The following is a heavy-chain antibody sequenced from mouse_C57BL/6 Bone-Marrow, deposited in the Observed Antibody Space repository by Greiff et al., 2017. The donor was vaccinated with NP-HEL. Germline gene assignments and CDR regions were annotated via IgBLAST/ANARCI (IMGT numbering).Heavy chain of an antibody. CDR1: GFTFSNYW. CDR2: IRLKSDNYAT. V-gene: IGHV6-3*01. D-gene: IGHD2-4*01. J-gene: IGHJ2*01. Sequence: EVMLVESGGGLVQPGGSMKLSCVASGFTFSNYWMNWVRQSPEKGLEWVAQIRLKSDNYATHYAESVKGRFTISRDDPKSSVYLQMNNLRAEDTGIYYCTVDYDGHFDYWGQGTTLTVSS. CDR3: TVDYDGHFDY.